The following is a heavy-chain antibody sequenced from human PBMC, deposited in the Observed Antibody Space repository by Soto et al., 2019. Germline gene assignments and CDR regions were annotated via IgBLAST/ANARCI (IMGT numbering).Heavy chain of an antibody. J-gene: IGHJ4*02. V-gene: IGHV4-39*01. D-gene: IGHD6-19*01. CDR1: GGSISSSSYY. CDR2: IYYSGST. CDR3: ARRSSGWYHIDY. Sequence: SETLSLTCTVSGGSISSSSYYWGWIRQPPGKGLGWIASIYYSGSTYYNPSLKSRVTIFVGTSKNQFSLKLSSVTAADTVVYYCARRSSGWYHIDYWGQGTLVTVSS.